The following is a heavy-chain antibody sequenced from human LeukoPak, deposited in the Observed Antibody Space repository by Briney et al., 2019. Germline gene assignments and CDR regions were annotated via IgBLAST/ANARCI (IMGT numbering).Heavy chain of an antibody. D-gene: IGHD2-2*03. CDR2: ISWNSGSI. V-gene: IGHV3-9*01. CDR1: GFTFDDYA. J-gene: IGHJ4*02. Sequence: PGGSLRLSCAASGFTFDDYAMHWVRQAPGKGLEWDSGISWNSGSIGYADSVKGRFTISRDNAKNSLYLQMNSLRAEDTALYYCASMDEYDYWGQGTLVTVSS. CDR3: ASMDEYDY.